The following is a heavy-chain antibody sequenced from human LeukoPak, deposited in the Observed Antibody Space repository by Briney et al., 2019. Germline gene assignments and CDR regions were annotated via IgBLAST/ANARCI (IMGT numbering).Heavy chain of an antibody. D-gene: IGHD3-22*01. Sequence: SETLSLTCAVYGGSFSGYYWSWIRQPPGKGLEWIGVINHSGSTNYNPSLKSRVTISVDTSKNQFSLKLSSVTAADTAVYYCARGDYYDSSGYFDPWGQGTLVTVSS. V-gene: IGHV4-34*01. CDR3: ARGDYYDSSGYFDP. CDR1: GGSFSGYY. J-gene: IGHJ5*02. CDR2: INHSGST.